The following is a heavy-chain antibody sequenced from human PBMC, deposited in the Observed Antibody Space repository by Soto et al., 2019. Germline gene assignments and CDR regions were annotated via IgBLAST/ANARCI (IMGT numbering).Heavy chain of an antibody. V-gene: IGHV3-23*01. CDR2: ISGSGGST. Sequence: GGSLRLSCAASGFTFSSYAMSWVRQAPGKGLEWVSAISGSGGSTYYADSVKGRFTISRDNSKNTLYLQMNSLRAEDTAVYYCAKDPDYDGPWGQGTLVTVSQVRLKVPLRPYYFDYWGLGTLVTVS. J-gene: IGHJ4*02. D-gene: IGHD3-10*01. CDR1: GFTFSSYA. CDR3: AKDPDYDGPWGQGTLVTVSQVRLKVPLRPYYFDY.